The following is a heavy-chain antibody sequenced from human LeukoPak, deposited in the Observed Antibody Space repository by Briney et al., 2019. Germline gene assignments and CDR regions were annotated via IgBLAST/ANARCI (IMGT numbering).Heavy chain of an antibody. Sequence: SETLSLTCTVSGGSISSSDFYWGWIRQPPGKGLEWIGVISYSGSTYYNPSLKSRVTISVDTSKNQFSLKLSSVTAADTAVYYCARRLGTPYYSSGWYKDYWGQGTLVTVSS. CDR2: ISYSGST. CDR3: ARRLGTPYYSSGWYKDY. D-gene: IGHD6-19*01. J-gene: IGHJ4*02. V-gene: IGHV4-39*07. CDR1: GGSISSSDFY.